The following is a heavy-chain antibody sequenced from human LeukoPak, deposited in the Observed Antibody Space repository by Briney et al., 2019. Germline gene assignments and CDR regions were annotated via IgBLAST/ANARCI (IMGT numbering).Heavy chain of an antibody. V-gene: IGHV4-39*07. CDR3: ARARQAGVSDI. D-gene: IGHD3-16*01. J-gene: IGHJ3*02. CDR2: IYYSGST. CDR1: GGSISSSSYY. Sequence: PSETLSLTCTVSGGSISSSSYYWGWIRQPPGKGLEWIGSIYYSGSTYYNPSLKSRVTISVDTSKNQFSLKLSSVTAADTAVYYCARARQAGVSDIWGQGTMVTVSS.